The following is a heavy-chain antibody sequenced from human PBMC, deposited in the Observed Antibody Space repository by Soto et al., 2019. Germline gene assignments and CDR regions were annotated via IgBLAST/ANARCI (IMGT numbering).Heavy chain of an antibody. CDR3: AKMVTWDSSGYYQGGFDC. D-gene: IGHD3-22*01. CDR1: GFTFEDYA. Sequence: EMHLVESGGGLVQPGRSLTISCAASGFTFEDYAMHWVRQARGKGLEWVSGISWNSGKIIYADSVKGRFTISRDNAKNSLYLQMNSLRPEDTALYCCAKMVTWDSSGYYQGGFDCWGQGTLVTVSS. CDR2: ISWNSGKI. J-gene: IGHJ4*02. V-gene: IGHV3-9*01.